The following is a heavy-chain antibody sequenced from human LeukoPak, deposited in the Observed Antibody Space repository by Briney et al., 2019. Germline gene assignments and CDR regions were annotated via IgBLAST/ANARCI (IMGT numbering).Heavy chain of an antibody. CDR2: IYHSGST. Sequence: SETLSLTCTVSGYSISSGYYWGWIRQPPGKGLEWIGSIYHSGSTYYNPSLKSRVTISVDTSKNQFSLKLSSVTAADTAVYYCASTSIAVAGSFDYWGQGTLVTVSS. D-gene: IGHD6-19*01. CDR1: GYSISSGYY. V-gene: IGHV4-38-2*02. J-gene: IGHJ4*02. CDR3: ASTSIAVAGSFDY.